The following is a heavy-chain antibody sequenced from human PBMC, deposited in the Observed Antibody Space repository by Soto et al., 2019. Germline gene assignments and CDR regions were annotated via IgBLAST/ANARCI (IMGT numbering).Heavy chain of an antibody. CDR3: AKDPRRIQLRGWFDP. CDR1: GFTFSSYA. D-gene: IGHD5-18*01. Sequence: GGSLRLSCAASGFTFSSYAMSWVRQAPGKGLEWVSAISGSGGSTYYADSVKGRFTISRDNSKNTLYLQMNSLRAEDTAVYYCAKDPRRIQLRGWFDPWGQGTLVTVSS. CDR2: ISGSGGST. V-gene: IGHV3-23*01. J-gene: IGHJ5*02.